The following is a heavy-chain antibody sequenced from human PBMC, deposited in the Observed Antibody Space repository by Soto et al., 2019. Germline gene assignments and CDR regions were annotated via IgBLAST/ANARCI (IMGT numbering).Heavy chain of an antibody. D-gene: IGHD7-27*01. CDR2: IYGGGST. J-gene: IGHJ1*01. V-gene: IGHV3-66*01. CDR1: GFTVSSNY. Sequence: GGSLRLSCAASGFTVSSNYMSWVRQAPGKGLEWVSVIYGGGSTDYADSVKGRFTISRDNSKNTLYLQMNSLRAEDTAVYYCARASNGEYFQHWGQGTLVTVSS. CDR3: ARASNGEYFQH.